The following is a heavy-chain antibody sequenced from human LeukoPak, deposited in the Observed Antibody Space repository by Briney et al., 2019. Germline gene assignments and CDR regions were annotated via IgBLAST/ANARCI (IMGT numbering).Heavy chain of an antibody. CDR2: IYNSGST. V-gene: IGHV4-59*01. CDR3: ARHMEANYFDY. D-gene: IGHD2-21*01. Sequence: SETLSLTCTVSGGSISSYYWSWIRQPPGKGLEWIGYIYNSGSTNSNPSLKSRVTISVDTSKNQFSLKVSSVTAADTAVYYCARHMEANYFDYWGRGTLVTVSS. J-gene: IGHJ4*02. CDR1: GGSISSYY.